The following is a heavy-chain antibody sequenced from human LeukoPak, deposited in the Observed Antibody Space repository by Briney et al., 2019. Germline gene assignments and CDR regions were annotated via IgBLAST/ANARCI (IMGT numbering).Heavy chain of an antibody. V-gene: IGHV4-4*02. CDR1: GGSISSSNW. D-gene: IGHD3-9*01. CDR2: IYHSGNT. CDR3: AREVGLTGRYVYFDY. Sequence: SGTLSLTCAVSGGSISSSNWWSWVRQPPGKGLEWIGEIYHSGNTNYNPSLKSRVTISVDKSKNQFSLKLSSVTAADTAVYYCAREVGLTGRYVYFDYWGQGTLVTVSS. J-gene: IGHJ4*02.